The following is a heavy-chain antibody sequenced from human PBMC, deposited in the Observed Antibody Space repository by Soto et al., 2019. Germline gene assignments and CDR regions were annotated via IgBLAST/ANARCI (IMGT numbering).Heavy chain of an antibody. CDR2: IYYSGST. J-gene: IGHJ3*02. Sequence: SETLSLTCTVSGGSISSGDYYWSWIRQPPGRGLEWIGYIYYSGSTYYNPSLKSRVTISVDTSKNQFSLKLSSVTAADTAVYYCARAGDYYDSSGYLALTAFDIWGQGTMVTVSS. D-gene: IGHD3-22*01. CDR3: ARAGDYYDSSGYLALTAFDI. CDR1: GGSISSGDYY. V-gene: IGHV4-30-4*01.